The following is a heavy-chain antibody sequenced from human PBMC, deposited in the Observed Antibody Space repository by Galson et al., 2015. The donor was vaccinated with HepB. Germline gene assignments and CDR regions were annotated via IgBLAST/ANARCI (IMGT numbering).Heavy chain of an antibody. Sequence: SLRLSCAVSGFTFRNYAVHWVRQAPGKGLEWVAVISGDGSNQYFADSVKGRFSISRDNSKNTVYLQMNSLRPEDTAVYYCARDQLRSLDWAWDLDYWGQGTLVTVSS. V-gene: IGHV3-30-3*01. CDR2: ISGDGSNQ. J-gene: IGHJ4*02. CDR3: ARDQLRSLDWAWDLDY. D-gene: IGHD3-3*01. CDR1: GFTFRNYA.